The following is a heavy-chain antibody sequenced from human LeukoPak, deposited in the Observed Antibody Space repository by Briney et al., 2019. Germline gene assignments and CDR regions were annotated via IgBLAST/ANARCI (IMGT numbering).Heavy chain of an antibody. CDR1: GHDFTNYW. CDR3: ARIVGTTYFDY. V-gene: IGHV5-51*01. CDR2: IYPGDSDT. J-gene: IGHJ4*02. D-gene: IGHD1-26*01. Sequence: GESLKISCKGSGHDFTNYWIGWVRQMPGKGLEWMGMIYPGDSDTRYSPSFQGQVTISADKSISTAYLQWSSLKASDTAMFYCARIVGTTYFDYWGQGTLVTVSS.